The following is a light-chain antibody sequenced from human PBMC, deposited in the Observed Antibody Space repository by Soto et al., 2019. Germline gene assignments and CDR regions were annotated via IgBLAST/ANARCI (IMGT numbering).Light chain of an antibody. CDR2: EDN. V-gene: IGLV2-23*01. CDR3: CAYAGSSTVWV. Sequence: QSALTQPASVSGSPGQSITISCTGTSSDVGSYNLVSWYQHHPGKAPKLMIYEDNKRPSGVSNRFSGSKSGNTASLTISGLQAEDEADYHCCAYAGSSTVWVFGGGTKVTVL. CDR1: SSDVGSYNL. J-gene: IGLJ3*02.